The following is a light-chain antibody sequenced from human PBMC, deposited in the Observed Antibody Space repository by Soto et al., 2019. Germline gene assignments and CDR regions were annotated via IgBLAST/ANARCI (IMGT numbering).Light chain of an antibody. V-gene: IGLV2-14*03. J-gene: IGLJ2*01. CDR2: DVT. CDR1: SSDVGDFNY. Sequence: QSALTQPASVSGSPGRSVTISCNGSSSDVGDFNYVSWYQHRPGRAPKLIIYDVTNRPSGISYRFSASKSGRTASLTISGLQAEDEADYYCSSYSSSSTHVVFGGGTKLTVL. CDR3: SSYSSSSTHVV.